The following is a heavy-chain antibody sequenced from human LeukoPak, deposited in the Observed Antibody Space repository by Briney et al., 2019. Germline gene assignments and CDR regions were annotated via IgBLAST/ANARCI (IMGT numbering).Heavy chain of an antibody. J-gene: IGHJ4*02. CDR2: INPNSGGT. CDR3: ARAGGGSGNYYNTGGY. D-gene: IGHD3-10*01. CDR1: GYTFTGYH. V-gene: IGHV1-2*02. Sequence: ASVKVSCKASGYTFTGYHMHWVRQAPGQGLEWMGWINPNSGGTNYAQKFQGRVTMTRDTAISTAYMELSKLGSDDRAVYYCARAGGGSGNYYNTGGYWGQGTLVTVSS.